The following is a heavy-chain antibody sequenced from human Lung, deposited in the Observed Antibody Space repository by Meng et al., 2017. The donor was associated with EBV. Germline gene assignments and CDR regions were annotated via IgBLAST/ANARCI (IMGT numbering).Heavy chain of an antibody. Sequence: VQLQGSGPGLVKPSGTLSLPCAVSGGSSSRRNWWSWVRQPPGKGLEWIGEIYHSGSTNYNPSLKSRVTISVDKSKNQFSLKLSSVTAADTAVYYCARVTLWFGELEYWGQGTLVTVSS. CDR3: ARVTLWFGELEY. V-gene: IGHV4-4*02. CDR1: GGSSSRRNW. D-gene: IGHD3-10*01. CDR2: IYHSGST. J-gene: IGHJ4*02.